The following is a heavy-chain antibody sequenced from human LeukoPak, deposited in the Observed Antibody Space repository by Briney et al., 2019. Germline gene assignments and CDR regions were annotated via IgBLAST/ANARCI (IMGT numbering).Heavy chain of an antibody. V-gene: IGHV3-21*04. J-gene: IGHJ4*02. CDR2: ISISSNYI. CDR3: AINGGGDSGYGNFDY. D-gene: IGHD5-12*01. Sequence: GGSLRLSCAASGLTFSRYSMNWVRQAPGKGLEWVSFISISSNYIYYTDSVKGRFTTSRDNAKNSLYLQMNSLRAEDTAFYYCAINGGGDSGYGNFDYWGQGTLVTVSS. CDR1: GLTFSRYS.